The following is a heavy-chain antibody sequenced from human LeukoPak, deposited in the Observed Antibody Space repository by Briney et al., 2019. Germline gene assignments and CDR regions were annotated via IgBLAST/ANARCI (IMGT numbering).Heavy chain of an antibody. CDR1: GYTFTSYD. CDR3: ASSRITMARGRSFRFDP. J-gene: IGHJ5*02. V-gene: IGHV1-8*01. D-gene: IGHD3-10*01. Sequence: ASVKASCKASGYTFTSYDINWLRQATGQRGEGRGGLNPNSGNAGYAQKFQGRVTMTRNTSISTAYMELSRLRSEDTAVYYCASSRITMARGRSFRFDPWGQGTLVTVSS. CDR2: LNPNSGNA.